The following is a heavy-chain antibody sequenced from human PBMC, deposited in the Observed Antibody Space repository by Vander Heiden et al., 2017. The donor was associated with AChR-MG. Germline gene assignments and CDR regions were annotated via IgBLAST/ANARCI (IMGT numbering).Heavy chain of an antibody. J-gene: IGHJ4*02. CDR2: ITPDGSEK. V-gene: IGHV3-7*01. CDR3: ASRSRDY. CDR1: GFTLSIHY. Sequence: EVQLLESGGGFAQPGGSLRLSCEASGFTLSIHYMMSVPQAPGKGLEWGANITPDGSEKQYVDSVKGRFTISRDNAKNSLSRQMNSLRAEDTAVYYCASRSRDYWGQGTVVTVSS.